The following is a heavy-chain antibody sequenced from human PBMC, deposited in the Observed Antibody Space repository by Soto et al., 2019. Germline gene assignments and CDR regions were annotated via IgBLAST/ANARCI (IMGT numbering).Heavy chain of an antibody. J-gene: IGHJ6*02. Sequence: QVQLVQSGAEVKKPGSSVKVSCKASGGTFSSYAISWVRQAPGQGLEWMGGIIPIFGTANYAQKFQGRVTITADESTRTAYMELSSLRSEDTAVYYCAEGGKYYDSSGYYYAYGMDVWGQGTTVTVSS. V-gene: IGHV1-69*01. D-gene: IGHD3-22*01. CDR2: IIPIFGTA. CDR3: AEGGKYYDSSGYYYAYGMDV. CDR1: GGTFSSYA.